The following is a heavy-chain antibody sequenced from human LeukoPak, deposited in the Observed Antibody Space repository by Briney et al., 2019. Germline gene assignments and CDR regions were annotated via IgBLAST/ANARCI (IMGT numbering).Heavy chain of an antibody. CDR1: GGSISSGGYY. V-gene: IGHV4-31*03. Sequence: PSETLSLTCTVSGGSISSGGYYWSWIRQHPGKGLEWIGYIYYSGSTYYNPSLKSRVTISVDTSKNQFSLKLSSVTAADTAVYYCARYLDYYGSGSYFRNFDYWGQGTLVTVSS. CDR3: ARYLDYYGSGSYFRNFDY. D-gene: IGHD3-10*01. CDR2: IYYSGST. J-gene: IGHJ4*02.